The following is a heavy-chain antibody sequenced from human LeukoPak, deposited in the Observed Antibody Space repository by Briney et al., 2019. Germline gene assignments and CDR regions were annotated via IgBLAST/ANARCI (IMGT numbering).Heavy chain of an antibody. CDR1: GFTFSSYG. J-gene: IGHJ4*02. Sequence: GGSLRLSCAASGFTFSSYGMHWVRQAPGKGLEWVAVISCDGSNKYYADSVKGRFTISRDNSKNALYLQMNSLRAEDTAVYYCAKWSTANEYWGQGTLVTVSS. D-gene: IGHD4/OR15-4a*01. V-gene: IGHV3-30*18. CDR3: AKWSTANEY. CDR2: ISCDGSNK.